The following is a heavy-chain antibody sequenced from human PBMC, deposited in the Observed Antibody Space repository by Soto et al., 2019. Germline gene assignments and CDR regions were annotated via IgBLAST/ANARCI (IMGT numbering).Heavy chain of an antibody. Sequence: QVQLVQSGAEVKKPGASVKVSCKDSGYTFTRSGISWVRQAPGQGPEWMGWISSYNGDTNYAQTFQGRVTMTTETSTSTAYMELRSLRSDDPAVYYCAREGVATYYYYGMDVWGQGTPVTVSS. J-gene: IGHJ6*02. CDR3: AREGVATYYYYGMDV. CDR1: GYTFTRSG. D-gene: IGHD5-12*01. V-gene: IGHV1-18*01. CDR2: ISSYNGDT.